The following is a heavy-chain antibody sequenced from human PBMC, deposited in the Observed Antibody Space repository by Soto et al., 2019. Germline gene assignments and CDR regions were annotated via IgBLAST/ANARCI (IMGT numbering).Heavy chain of an antibody. CDR2: ISPDGRGT. V-gene: IGHV3-23*01. CDR1: DFTFSFGSYG. J-gene: IGHJ4*02. CDR3: AKDPSTGPADY. D-gene: IGHD3-9*01. Sequence: GGSLRLSCAASDFTFSFGSYGMNWVRQAPGKGLGWVATISPDGRGTHYADSVKGRFTISRDNSKSTLSLQMDGLRAEDTAVYYCAKDPSTGPADYWGQGTLVTVSS.